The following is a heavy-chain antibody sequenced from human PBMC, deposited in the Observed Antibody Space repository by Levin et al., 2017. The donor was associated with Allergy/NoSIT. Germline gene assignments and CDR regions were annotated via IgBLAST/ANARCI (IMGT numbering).Heavy chain of an antibody. V-gene: IGHV1-18*01. Sequence: GESLKISCKASGYTFTSYGISWVRQAPGQGLEWMGCISAYNGNTHYAQKLQGRVTMTTDTSTSTAYMELRSLRSDDTAVYYCARGDCSSTSCSHYYGMDVWGQGTTVTVSS. CDR2: ISAYNGNT. CDR3: ARGDCSSTSCSHYYGMDV. CDR1: GYTFTSYG. D-gene: IGHD2-2*01. J-gene: IGHJ6*02.